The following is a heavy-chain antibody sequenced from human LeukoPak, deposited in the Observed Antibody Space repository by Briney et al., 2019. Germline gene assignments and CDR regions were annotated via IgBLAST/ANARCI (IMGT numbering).Heavy chain of an antibody. D-gene: IGHD4-17*01. V-gene: IGHV3-21*01. Sequence: NPWGSLRLSCAASGFTFSSYSMNWVRQAPGKGLEWVSSISSSSSYIYYADSVKGRFTISRDNAKNSLYLQMNSLRAEDTAVYYCARGPTYGDYLDYWGQGTLVTVSS. CDR1: GFTFSSYS. CDR2: ISSSSSYI. J-gene: IGHJ4*02. CDR3: ARGPTYGDYLDY.